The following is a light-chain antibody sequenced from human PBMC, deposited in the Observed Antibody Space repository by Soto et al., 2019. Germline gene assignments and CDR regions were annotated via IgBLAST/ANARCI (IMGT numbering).Light chain of an antibody. CDR3: QPFYDVFLT. Sequence: DIQMTQSPSSLSASVGDRVTITCQASQDIDTSLNWYQLRPGEAPKLLIYDASILETGVPSRFSGSGSGAKFTLTITSLQPEDFATYSFQPFYDVFLTFGGGTRVEVK. CDR2: DAS. J-gene: IGKJ4*01. CDR1: QDIDTS. V-gene: IGKV1-33*01.